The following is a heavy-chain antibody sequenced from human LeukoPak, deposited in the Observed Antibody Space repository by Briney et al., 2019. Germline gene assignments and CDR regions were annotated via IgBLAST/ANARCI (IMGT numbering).Heavy chain of an antibody. CDR1: GFTFSSYS. V-gene: IGHV3-48*02. D-gene: IGHD4-17*01. Sequence: GGSLRLSCAASGFTFSSYSMNWVRQAPGKGLEWVSYISSSSSTIYYADSVKGRFTISRDNAKNSLYLQMNSLRDEDTAVYYCARDGGTTVTTGLADAFDIWGQGTMVTVSS. CDR2: ISSSSSTI. CDR3: ARDGGTTVTTGLADAFDI. J-gene: IGHJ3*02.